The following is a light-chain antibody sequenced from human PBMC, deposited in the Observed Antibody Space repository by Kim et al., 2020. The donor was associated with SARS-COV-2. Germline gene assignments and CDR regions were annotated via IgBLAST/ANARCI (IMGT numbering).Light chain of an antibody. CDR3: QQYNNWPPLT. CDR1: QSVSSN. Sequence: EIVMTQSPATLSVSPGERVTISCRASQSVSSNIAWYQQKPGQAPRLLIYGASTRATGIPARFSGSGSGTEFTLTISSLQSEDFAVYYCQQYNNWPPLTFGGGTKVDIK. CDR2: GAS. J-gene: IGKJ4*01. V-gene: IGKV3-15*01.